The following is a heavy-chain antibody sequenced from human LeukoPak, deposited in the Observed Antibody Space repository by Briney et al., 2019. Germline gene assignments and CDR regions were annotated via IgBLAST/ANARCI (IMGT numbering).Heavy chain of an antibody. D-gene: IGHD4-17*01. V-gene: IGHV3-30*03. CDR2: ISYDGSNK. CDR1: GFTFGTFG. CDR3: ARDRVPRGDFDY. J-gene: IGHJ4*02. Sequence: GGSLRLSCAASGFTFGTFGMHWVRQAPGKGLEWVAVISYDGSNKYYADSVKGRFTISRDNAKNSLYLQMNSLRAEDTAVYYCARDRVPRGDFDYWGQGTLVTVSS.